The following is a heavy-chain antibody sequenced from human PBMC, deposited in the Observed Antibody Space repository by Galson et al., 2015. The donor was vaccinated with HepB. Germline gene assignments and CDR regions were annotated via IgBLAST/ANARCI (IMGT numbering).Heavy chain of an antibody. D-gene: IGHD3-10*01. J-gene: IGHJ5*02. CDR1: GFTFSSYN. V-gene: IGHV3-21*05. CDR2: ISSSSSYT. Sequence: SLRLSCAASGFTFSSYNINWVRQAPGKGLEWVSYISSSSSYTNYADSVKGRFTISRDNAKNSLYLQMNSLRAEDTAVYYCARDLSDTMVRGVIKDGWFDPWGQGTLVTVSS. CDR3: ARDLSDTMVRGVIKDGWFDP.